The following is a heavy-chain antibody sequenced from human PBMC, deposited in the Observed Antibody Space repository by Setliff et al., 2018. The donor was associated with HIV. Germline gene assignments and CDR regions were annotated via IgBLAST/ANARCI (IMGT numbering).Heavy chain of an antibody. Sequence: PSETLSLTCTVSGGSMSTYYWSWIRQPAGKGLEWIGHISTSGRTNYNPSLMSRLTISVDTSKNQFSLKLSSVTAADTAVYHCARADNYYYDSGAFKSGLDAFDIWGQGTMVTVSS. CDR1: GGSMSTYY. V-gene: IGHV4-4*07. CDR3: ARADNYYYDSGAFKSGLDAFDI. D-gene: IGHD3-22*01. J-gene: IGHJ3*02. CDR2: ISTSGRT.